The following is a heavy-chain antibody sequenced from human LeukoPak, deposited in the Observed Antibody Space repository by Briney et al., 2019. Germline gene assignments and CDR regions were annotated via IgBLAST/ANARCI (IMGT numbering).Heavy chain of an antibody. CDR1: GFVASINY. CDR2: IYSGGTT. D-gene: IGHD2-15*01. CDR3: ATGGRSGVAFEY. Sequence: QPGGSLRLSCTASGFVASINYMSWVRQAPGRGLEWVSLIYSGGTTYYADSVMGRCTISRDKSNNTLYLQMNSLRAEDTAVYYCATGGRSGVAFEYWGQGTLVTVYS. J-gene: IGHJ4*02. V-gene: IGHV3-53*01.